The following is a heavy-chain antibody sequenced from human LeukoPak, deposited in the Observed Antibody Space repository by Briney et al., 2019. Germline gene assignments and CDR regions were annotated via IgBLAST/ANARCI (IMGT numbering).Heavy chain of an antibody. CDR2: VYKDGSIT. J-gene: IGHJ4*02. V-gene: IGHV3-74*01. D-gene: IGHD3-16*02. Sequence: PGGSLRLSCAASGFPFSIYWMHWVRQAPGKGPEWVARVYKDGSITNYADSVKGRFTISRDNSKNTLYLQMNSLRAEDTAVYYCAKATNVWGSYRYGEYFDYWGQGTLVTVSS. CDR1: GFPFSIYW. CDR3: AKATNVWGSYRYGEYFDY.